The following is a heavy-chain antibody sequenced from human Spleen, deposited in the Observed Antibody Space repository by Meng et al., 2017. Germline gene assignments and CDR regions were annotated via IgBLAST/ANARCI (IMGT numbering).Heavy chain of an antibody. CDR3: SGHIDY. Sequence: EVQLVESGGGVVIPGGSLRLSCEGPGFTFSTAYRTWVRQVPGKRLEWVGRIKSKPGGGAIDYAAPVKGRFTISRDDSKNTVYLQMNSLKTEDTAVYYCSGHIDYWGQGTLVTVSS. J-gene: IGHJ4*02. CDR1: GFTFSTAY. CDR2: IKSKPGGGAI. V-gene: IGHV3-15*01. D-gene: IGHD5-12*01.